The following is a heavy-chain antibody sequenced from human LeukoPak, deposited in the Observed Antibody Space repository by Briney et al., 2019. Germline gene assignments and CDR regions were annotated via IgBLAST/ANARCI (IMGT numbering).Heavy chain of an antibody. CDR2: MNPNSGNT. Sequence: GASVKVSCKASGYTFTSYDINWVRQATGQGLEWMGWMNPNSGNTGYAQKFQGRVTITRNTSISTAYMELSSLRSEDTAVYYCARRGTAMGFDYYYYYYMDVWGKGTTVIVSS. V-gene: IGHV1-8*03. D-gene: IGHD5-18*01. J-gene: IGHJ6*03. CDR1: GYTFTSYD. CDR3: ARRGTAMGFDYYYYYYMDV.